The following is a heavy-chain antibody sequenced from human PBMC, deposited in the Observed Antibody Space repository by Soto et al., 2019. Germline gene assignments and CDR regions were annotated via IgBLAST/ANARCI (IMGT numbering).Heavy chain of an antibody. Sequence: EVQLVESGGGLVQPGGSLRLSCAVSGLSVSNTYMSWVRQAPGKGLEWVATMFGGGATFHADSVKGRFTMSRDSSKNTLSLQMNNLRVDDTALYYCARDALDFWGQGTLVTVSS. V-gene: IGHV3-66*01. J-gene: IGHJ4*02. CDR2: MFGGGAT. CDR1: GLSVSNTY. CDR3: ARDALDF.